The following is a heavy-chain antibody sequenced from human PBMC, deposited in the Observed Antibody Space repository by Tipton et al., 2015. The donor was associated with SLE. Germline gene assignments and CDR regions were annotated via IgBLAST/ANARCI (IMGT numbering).Heavy chain of an antibody. J-gene: IGHJ5*02. CDR2: IHNSGTN. V-gene: IGHV4-59*03. CDR3: ARHIDCINHGCYSPWFDP. CDR1: GGSISSSY. D-gene: IGHD1-26*01. Sequence: LRLSCSVSGGSISSSYWTWIRQPPGKGLEWIGYIHNSGTNSYNPSLKSRVTMTIDTSKNQFSLELRSATAADTAVYYCARHIDCINHGCYSPWFDPWGQGTLVTVSS.